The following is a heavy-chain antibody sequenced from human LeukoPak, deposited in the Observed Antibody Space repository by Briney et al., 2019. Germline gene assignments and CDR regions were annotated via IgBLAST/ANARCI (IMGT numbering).Heavy chain of an antibody. CDR1: GYNFTIYW. J-gene: IGHJ4*02. CDR2: IFPGDSDT. CDR3: ARFLFWGSYPSPYYFDY. V-gene: IGHV5-51*01. Sequence: GESLKISCKGSGYNFTIYWIGWVRQMPGKGLEWMGIIFPGDSDTRYSPSFQGQVTISADKSISTAYLQWSSLKASDTAMYYCARFLFWGSYPSPYYFDYWGQGTLVTVSS. D-gene: IGHD3-16*02.